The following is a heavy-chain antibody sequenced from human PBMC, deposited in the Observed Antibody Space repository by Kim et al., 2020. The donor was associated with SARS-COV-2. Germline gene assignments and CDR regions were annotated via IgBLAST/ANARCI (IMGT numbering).Heavy chain of an antibody. Sequence: TFYADSVKGRFTISRDNSKNTSYLQMNSLSAGDTAVYYCAKRKGGTSGFDYWGQGPLVTVSS. CDR3: AKRKGGTSGFDY. CDR2: T. J-gene: IGHJ4*02. D-gene: IGHD1-26*01. V-gene: IGHV3-23*01.